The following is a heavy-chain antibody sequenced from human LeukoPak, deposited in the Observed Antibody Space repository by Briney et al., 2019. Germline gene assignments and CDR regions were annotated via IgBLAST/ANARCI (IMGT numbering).Heavy chain of an antibody. CDR3: TTLRVTIFGVASDFDY. V-gene: IGHV3-15*01. J-gene: IGHJ4*02. Sequence: GGSLRLSCAASGFTFSNAWLSRVREAPGKGLEWVGRIKSKTDGGTTDYAAPVKGRFTISRDDSKNTLYLQMNSLKTEDTAVYYCTTLRVTIFGVASDFDYWGQGTLVTVSS. CDR2: IKSKTDGGTT. CDR1: GFTFSNAW. D-gene: IGHD3-3*01.